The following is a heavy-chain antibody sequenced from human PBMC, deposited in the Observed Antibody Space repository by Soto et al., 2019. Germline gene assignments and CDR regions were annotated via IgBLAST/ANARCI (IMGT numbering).Heavy chain of an antibody. CDR2: IIPIFGTA. D-gene: IGHD6-6*01. V-gene: IGHV1-69*01. CDR3: ARGYVCSSSPYYYYAMDV. CDR1: GGTFSSYA. J-gene: IGHJ6*02. Sequence: QVQLVQSGAEVKKPGSSVKVSCKASGGTFSSYAISWLRQAPGQGLECMVGIIPIFGTAHYAQKFQGRFTITADESTSSADMELSSLSSEDTAVYYCARGYVCSSSPYYYYAMDVWCQGTTVTVS.